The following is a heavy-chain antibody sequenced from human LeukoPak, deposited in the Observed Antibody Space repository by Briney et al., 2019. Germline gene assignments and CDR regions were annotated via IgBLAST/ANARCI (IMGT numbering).Heavy chain of an antibody. CDR2: ISWNSGSI. Sequence: PGGSLRLSCAASGFTFDDYAMHWVRQAPGKGLEWVSGISWNSGSIGYADSVKGRFTISRDNAKNSLFLQMNSLKVEDTAVYHCAVGGHLGYWGQGILVTVSS. D-gene: IGHD3-16*01. CDR1: GFTFDDYA. CDR3: AVGGHLGY. J-gene: IGHJ4*02. V-gene: IGHV3-9*01.